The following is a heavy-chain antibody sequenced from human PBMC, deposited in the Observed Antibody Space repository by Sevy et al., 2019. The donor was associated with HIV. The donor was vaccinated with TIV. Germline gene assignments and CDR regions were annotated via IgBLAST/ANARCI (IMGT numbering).Heavy chain of an antibody. CDR1: GFSLSTSGVG. CDR2: IYWDDDK. Sequence: SGPTLVNPTQTLTLTCTFSGFSLSTSGVGVGWIRQPPGKALEWLALIYWDDDKRYSPSLKSRLTITKDTSKNQLVLTMTNMDPVDTATYYCAHRREMAITNYFDYWGQGTLVTVSS. J-gene: IGHJ4*02. V-gene: IGHV2-5*02. D-gene: IGHD2-21*01. CDR3: AHRREMAITNYFDY.